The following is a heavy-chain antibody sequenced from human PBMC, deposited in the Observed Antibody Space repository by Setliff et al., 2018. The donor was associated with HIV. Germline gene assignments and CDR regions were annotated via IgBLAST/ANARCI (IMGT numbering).Heavy chain of an antibody. Sequence: ASVKVSCKASGYTFTGYYMHWVRQAPGQGLEWMGRINPNSGETIYAQKFQGRVTMTEDTSTDTAYMELSSLRSEDTAVYYCARSGWHDAFDIWGQGTMVTVSS. CDR1: GYTFTGYY. J-gene: IGHJ3*02. D-gene: IGHD6-19*01. V-gene: IGHV1-2*06. CDR3: ARSGWHDAFDI. CDR2: INPNSGET.